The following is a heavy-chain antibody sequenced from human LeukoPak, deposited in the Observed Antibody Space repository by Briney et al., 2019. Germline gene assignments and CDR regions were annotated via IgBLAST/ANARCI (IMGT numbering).Heavy chain of an antibody. V-gene: IGHV4-39*01. CDR3: ARHYVGATGRLSHFDY. D-gene: IGHD1-26*01. J-gene: IGHJ4*02. CDR2: IYYSGST. CDR1: GGSISSSSYY. Sequence: PSETLSLTCTVSGGSISSSSYYWGWIRQPPGKGLEWIGSIYYSGSTYYNPSLESRVTISVDTSKNQFSLKLSSVTAADTAVYYCARHYVGATGRLSHFDYWGQGTLVTVSS.